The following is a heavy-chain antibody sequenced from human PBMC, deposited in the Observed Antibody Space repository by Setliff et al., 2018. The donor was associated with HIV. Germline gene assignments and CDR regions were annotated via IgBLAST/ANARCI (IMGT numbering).Heavy chain of an antibody. CDR1: GGSISSSRYY. CDR2: INHRGIT. D-gene: IGHD5-12*01. CDR3: ARGRHIEATIPLDH. Sequence: SETLSLTCTVSGGSISSSRYYWGWIRQPPGKGLEWIGEINHRGITNYSPSLKSRVTISVDTSKNQFSLKLTSVTAADSAIYYCARGRHIEATIPLDHWGQGTLVTVSS. V-gene: IGHV4-39*07. J-gene: IGHJ4*02.